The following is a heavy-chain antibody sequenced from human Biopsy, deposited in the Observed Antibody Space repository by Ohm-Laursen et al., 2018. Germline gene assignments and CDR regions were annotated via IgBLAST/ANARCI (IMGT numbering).Heavy chain of an antibody. CDR3: ARGTGRYYVYGAFDI. Sequence: SDTLSLTCTVSGDSINNYYWSWIRQPAGKGLEWIGRIYTSGSPNYNLSLESRVTMSVDTSKNQFSLNLRSMTAADTAVYYCARGTGRYYVYGAFDIWGQGTVVTVSS. J-gene: IGHJ3*02. V-gene: IGHV4-4*07. CDR2: IYTSGSP. D-gene: IGHD1-26*01. CDR1: GDSINNYY.